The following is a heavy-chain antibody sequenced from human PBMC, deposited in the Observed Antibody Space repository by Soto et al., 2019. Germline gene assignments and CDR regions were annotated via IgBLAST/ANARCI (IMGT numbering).Heavy chain of an antibody. J-gene: IGHJ4*02. CDR3: ARNKEYSYGYKGPYDY. Sequence: PGESLKISCKGSGYSFTSYCIGWVRQMPGKGLEWMGIIYPGDSDTRYSPSFQGQVTISADKSISTAYLQWSSLKASDTAMYYCARNKEYSYGYKGPYDYWGQVTLVTVSS. V-gene: IGHV5-51*01. D-gene: IGHD5-18*01. CDR2: IYPGDSDT. CDR1: GYSFTSYC.